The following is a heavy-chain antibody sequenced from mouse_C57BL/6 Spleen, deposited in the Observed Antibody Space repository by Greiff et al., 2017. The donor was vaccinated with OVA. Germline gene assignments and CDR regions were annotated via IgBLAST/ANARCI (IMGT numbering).Heavy chain of an antibody. V-gene: IGHV5-9-1*02. J-gene: IGHJ3*01. Sequence: EVQRVESGEGLVKPGGSLKLSCAASGFTFSSYAMSWVRQTPEKRLEWVAYISSGGDYIYYADTVKGRFTISRDNARNTLYLQMSSLKSEDTAMYYCTRASHSTGAYWGQGTLVTVSA. CDR2: ISSGGDYI. CDR1: GFTFSSYA. CDR3: TRASHSTGAY.